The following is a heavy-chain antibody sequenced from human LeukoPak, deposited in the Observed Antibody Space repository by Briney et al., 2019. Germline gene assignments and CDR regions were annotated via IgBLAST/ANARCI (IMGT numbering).Heavy chain of an antibody. CDR3: ARPPYSSSSNREYYYYYMDV. CDR1: GYSFTSYC. Sequence: GESPKISCKGSGYSFTSYCIGWVRQMPGKGLEWMGIIYPGDSDTRYSPSFQGQVTISADKSISTAYLQWSSLKASDTAMYYCARPPYSSSSNREYYYYYMDVWGKGTTVTVSS. CDR2: IYPGDSDT. D-gene: IGHD6-6*01. J-gene: IGHJ6*03. V-gene: IGHV5-51*01.